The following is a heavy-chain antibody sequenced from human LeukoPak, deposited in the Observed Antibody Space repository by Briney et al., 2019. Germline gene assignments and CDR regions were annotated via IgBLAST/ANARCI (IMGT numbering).Heavy chain of an antibody. CDR1: GFTVSSNY. Sequence: GGSLRLSCAASGFTVSSNYMSWVRQAPGKGLEWVSVIYSGGSTYYADSVKGRFTISRDNSKNTLYLQMNSLRAEDTAVYYCAKYSSGWIGDYGMDVWGQGTTVTVSS. CDR3: AKYSSGWIGDYGMDV. CDR2: IYSGGST. J-gene: IGHJ6*02. D-gene: IGHD6-19*01. V-gene: IGHV3-66*01.